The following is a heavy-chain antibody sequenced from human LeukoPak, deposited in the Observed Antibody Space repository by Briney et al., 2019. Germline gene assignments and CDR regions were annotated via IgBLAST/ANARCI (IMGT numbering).Heavy chain of an antibody. D-gene: IGHD5-18*01. CDR1: GFTFSSYA. J-gene: IGHJ4*02. V-gene: IGHV3-23*01. CDR3: AKSGFSPLEGVDTMDY. Sequence: AGGSLRLSCAASGFTFSSYAMSWVRQAPGKGLEWVSAISGSGGSTYYADSVKGRFTISRDNSKNTLYLQVNSLRAEDTAVYYCAKSGFSPLEGVDTMDYWGQGTLVTVSS. CDR2: ISGSGGST.